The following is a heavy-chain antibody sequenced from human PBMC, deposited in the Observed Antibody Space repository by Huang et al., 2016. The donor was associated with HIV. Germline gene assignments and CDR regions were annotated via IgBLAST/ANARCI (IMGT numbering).Heavy chain of an antibody. CDR2: ISRDGTST. Sequence: EVHLVESGGGLVQPGGSLRLSCAASGFTFRDYWMHWVRQAPGKGLVWVSRISRDGTSTSYAESGKGRFTSSRDNAKNTLYLQMNSLRAEDTAVYYCVRTFLGGFDFWGQGALVTVSS. V-gene: IGHV3-74*01. J-gene: IGHJ4*02. CDR3: VRTFLGGFDF. D-gene: IGHD2-15*01. CDR1: GFTFRDYW.